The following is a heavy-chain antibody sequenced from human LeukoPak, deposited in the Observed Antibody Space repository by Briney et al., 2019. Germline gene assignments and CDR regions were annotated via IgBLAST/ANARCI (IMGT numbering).Heavy chain of an antibody. J-gene: IGHJ2*01. CDR3: ARVVVVVAATPWYFDL. V-gene: IGHV4-31*03. CDR1: GGSIGSGSYY. D-gene: IGHD2-15*01. CDR2: IYYSGST. Sequence: PSQTLSLTCTVSGGSIGSGSYYWSWIRQHPGKGLEWIGYIYYSGSTYYNPSLKSRVTISVDTSKNQFSLKLSSVTAADTAVYYCARVVVVVAATPWYFDLWGRGTLVTVSS.